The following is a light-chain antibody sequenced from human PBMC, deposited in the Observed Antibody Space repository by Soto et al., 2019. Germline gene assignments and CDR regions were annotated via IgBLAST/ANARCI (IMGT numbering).Light chain of an antibody. CDR3: QQTYSPPLT. CDR2: WAS. V-gene: IGKV4-1*01. CDR1: QSVLYSSNNKNY. J-gene: IGKJ4*01. Sequence: DIVMTQSPDSLAVSLGERATINRKSSQSVLYSSNNKNYLAWYQQKPGQPPKLLIYWASTRESGVPDRFSGSGSGTDFTLTISSLQAEDVAVYYCQQTYSPPLTFGGGTKV.